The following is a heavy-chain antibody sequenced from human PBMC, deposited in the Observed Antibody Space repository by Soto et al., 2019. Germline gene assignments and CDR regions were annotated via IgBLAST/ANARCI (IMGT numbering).Heavy chain of an antibody. CDR2: INHSGST. Sequence: KSSETLSLTCAVYGGSFSGYYWSWIRQPPGKGLEWIGEINHSGSTNYNPSLKSRVTISVDTSKNQFSLKLSSVTAADTAVYYCARVLRNYYGSGSYYPTRYYYYGMDVWGQGTTVTVSS. CDR1: GGSFSGYY. D-gene: IGHD3-10*01. V-gene: IGHV4-34*01. J-gene: IGHJ6*02. CDR3: ARVLRNYYGSGSYYPTRYYYYGMDV.